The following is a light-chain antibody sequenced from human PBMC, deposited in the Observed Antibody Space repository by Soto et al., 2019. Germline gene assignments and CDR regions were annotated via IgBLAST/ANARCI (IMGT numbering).Light chain of an antibody. CDR2: DAS. V-gene: IGKV3-15*01. CDR3: QQYNNWPRT. CDR1: QSVRSK. J-gene: IGKJ1*01. Sequence: ILMTQSPVALSVSPGERATLSCRASQSVRSKLAWYQQKPGQAPRLLIYDASTRATGIPARFSGSGSGTEFALTISSLQSEDFAVYYCQQYNNWPRTFGQGTKVDIK.